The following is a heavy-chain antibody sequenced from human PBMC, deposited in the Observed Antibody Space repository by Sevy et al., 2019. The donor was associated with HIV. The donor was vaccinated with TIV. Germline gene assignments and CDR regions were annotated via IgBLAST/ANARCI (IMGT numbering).Heavy chain of an antibody. V-gene: IGHV3-7*01. CDR1: GLTFSSYW. CDR3: ARDTSFRWVDY. J-gene: IGHJ4*02. CDR2: IKQDGSEK. D-gene: IGHD1-26*01. Sequence: GGSLRLSCAASGLTFSSYWMSWVRQAPGKGLEWVANIKQDGSEKYYVDSVKGRFTISRDNAKNSLYLQMNSLRAEDTAVYYCARDTSFRWVDYWGQGTLVTVSS.